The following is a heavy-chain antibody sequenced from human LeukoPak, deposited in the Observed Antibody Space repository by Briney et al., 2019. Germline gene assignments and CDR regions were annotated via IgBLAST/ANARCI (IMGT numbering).Heavy chain of an antibody. CDR1: GFTFSNYE. CDR2: ISNFGDII. V-gene: IGHV3-48*03. CDR3: AELGITMIGGV. D-gene: IGHD3-10*02. Sequence: GGSLRLSCAASGFTFSNYEMNWVRQAPGKGLEWISHISNFGDIIHYADSVEGRFTISRDNAKNSLYLQMNSLRAEDTAVYYCAELGITMIGGVWGKGTTVTISS. J-gene: IGHJ6*04.